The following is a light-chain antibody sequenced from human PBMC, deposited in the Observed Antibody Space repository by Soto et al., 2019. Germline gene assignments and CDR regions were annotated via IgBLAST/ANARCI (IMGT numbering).Light chain of an antibody. CDR1: SSNIGNNY. Sequence: QSVLTQPPSVSADPGQKVTISCSGSSSNIGNNYVSWYQHLPGTAPRLLIFENNKRPSGIPDRFSGSKSGTSATLAITGLQTGDESDYYCGTWDIRLNINWVFGGWTKLTVL. CDR2: ENN. CDR3: GTWDIRLNINWV. V-gene: IGLV1-51*02. J-gene: IGLJ3*02.